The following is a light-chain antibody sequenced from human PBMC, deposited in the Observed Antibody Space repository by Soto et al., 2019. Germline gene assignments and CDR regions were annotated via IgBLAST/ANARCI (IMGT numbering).Light chain of an antibody. CDR1: QGIRND. Sequence: AIQMTQSPSSLSAFVGDSVTITCRASQGIRNDLGWYQQKPGKAPRLLIYIASSLHSGVQSRFSGSGSGTDFTLTISGLQPEDSATYYCLQDYDYPRTFGQGTKVDIK. J-gene: IGKJ1*01. CDR3: LQDYDYPRT. V-gene: IGKV1-6*01. CDR2: IAS.